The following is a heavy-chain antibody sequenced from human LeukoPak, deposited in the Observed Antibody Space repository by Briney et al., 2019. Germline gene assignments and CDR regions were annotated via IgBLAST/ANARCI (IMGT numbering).Heavy chain of an antibody. D-gene: IGHD3-9*01. CDR2: IDYDSSHI. CDR3: ARDPLRYLRVGHYDY. V-gene: IGHV3-21*01. CDR1: GFTFSNSA. Sequence: PGGSLRLSCAASGFTFSNSAMNWVRQVPGKGLEWVSSIDYDSSHIYYAASVRGRFTISRDNARNSVYLQMNSLRVENTAVYYCARDPLRYLRVGHYDYWGQGTLVAVSS. J-gene: IGHJ4*02.